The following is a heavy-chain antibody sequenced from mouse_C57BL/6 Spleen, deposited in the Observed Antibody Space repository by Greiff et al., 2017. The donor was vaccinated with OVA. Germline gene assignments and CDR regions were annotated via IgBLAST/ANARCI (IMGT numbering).Heavy chain of an antibody. J-gene: IGHJ3*01. D-gene: IGHD1-1*01. CDR3: ANSGSSLFAY. CDR2: INPGSGGT. Sequence: VQLQQSGAELVRPGTSVKVSCKASGYAFTNYLIEWVKQRPGQGLEWIGVINPGSGGTNYNEKFKGKATLTADKSSSTAYMQLSSLTSEDSAVYFCANSGSSLFAYWGKGTLVTVSA. V-gene: IGHV1-54*01. CDR1: GYAFTNYL.